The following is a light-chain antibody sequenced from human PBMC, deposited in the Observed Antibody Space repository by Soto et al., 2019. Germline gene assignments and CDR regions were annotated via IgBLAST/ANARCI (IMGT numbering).Light chain of an antibody. CDR3: SSYTSSSTLRV. Sequence: QSVLTQPASVSGSPGQSITISCTGTSSDVGGYNYVSWYQQHPGKAPKLMIYDVSNRPSGVSNRFSGSKSGNTASLTISGLQAGDEADYYCSSYTSSSTLRVFGTGTKVTVL. J-gene: IGLJ1*01. CDR2: DVS. V-gene: IGLV2-14*01. CDR1: SSDVGGYNY.